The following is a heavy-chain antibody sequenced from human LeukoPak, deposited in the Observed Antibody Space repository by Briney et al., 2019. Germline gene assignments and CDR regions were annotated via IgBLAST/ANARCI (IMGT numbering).Heavy chain of an antibody. CDR2: ISWNSGNI. CDR3: ATGPNYYGTFDY. J-gene: IGHJ4*02. CDR1: GFTFHDSA. V-gene: IGHV3-9*01. Sequence: GRSLRLSCAASGFTFHDSAMHWVRQAPGKGLEWVSSISWNSGNIGYADSVKGRFTISRDNVKNSQYLQMNSLKAEDTALYYCATGPNYYGTFDYWGQGTLVTVSS. D-gene: IGHD3-10*01.